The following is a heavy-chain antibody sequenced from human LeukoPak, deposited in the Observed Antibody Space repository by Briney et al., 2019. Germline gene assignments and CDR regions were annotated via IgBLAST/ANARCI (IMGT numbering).Heavy chain of an antibody. D-gene: IGHD6-19*01. CDR2: ISSSSSTI. V-gene: IGHV3-48*01. J-gene: IGHJ6*03. Sequence: GGSLRLSCAASGFTFSSYSMNWVRQAPGKGLEWVSYISSSSSTIYYADSVKGRFTISRDNAKNSLYLQMNSLRAEDTAVYYCARDQGGYIAVAGTPRDYYYYYMDVWGKGTTVTVSS. CDR1: GFTFSSYS. CDR3: ARDQGGYIAVAGTPRDYYYYYMDV.